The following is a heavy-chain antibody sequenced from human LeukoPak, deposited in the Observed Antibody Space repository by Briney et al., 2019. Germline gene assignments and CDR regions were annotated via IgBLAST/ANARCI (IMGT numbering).Heavy chain of an antibody. D-gene: IGHD1-1*01. CDR3: IRRVPRETTSASHVY. J-gene: IGHJ4*02. CDR2: IRSKINSYAT. Sequence: HPGGSLRLSCAASGFTFSGSDMHWVRQASGKGLEWVGRIRSKINSYATAYVASVRGRFTISRDDPENTAYLQMNGLKTEDTAVYYCIRRVPRETTSASHVYWGQGTLVTVSS. CDR1: GFTFSGSD. V-gene: IGHV3-73*01.